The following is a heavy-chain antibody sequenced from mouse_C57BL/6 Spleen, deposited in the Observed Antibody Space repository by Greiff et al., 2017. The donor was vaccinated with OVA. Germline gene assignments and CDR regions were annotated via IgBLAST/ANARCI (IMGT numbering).Heavy chain of an antibody. J-gene: IGHJ2*01. CDR3: AIHYYGSSYDDY. D-gene: IGHD1-1*01. CDR1: GYAFSSSW. V-gene: IGHV1-82*01. CDR2: IYPGDGDT. Sequence: VKLQESGPELVKPGASVKISCKASGYAFSSSWMNWVKQRPGKGLEWIGRIYPGDGDTNYNGKFKGKATLTADKSSSTAYMQLSSLTSEDSAVYFCAIHYYGSSYDDYWGQGTTLTVSS.